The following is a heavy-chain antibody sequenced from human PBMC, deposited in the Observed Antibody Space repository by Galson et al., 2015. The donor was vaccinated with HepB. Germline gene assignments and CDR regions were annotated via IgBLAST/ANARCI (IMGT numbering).Heavy chain of an antibody. Sequence: SLRLSCAASGFTFSNAWMSWVRQAPGKGLEWVGRIKSKTDGGTTDYAAPVKGRFTISRDDSKNTLYLQMNSLKTEDTAVYYCTTDPGAAAGEYYYYGMDVWGQGTTVTVSS. D-gene: IGHD6-13*01. CDR1: GFTFSNAW. V-gene: IGHV3-15*01. J-gene: IGHJ6*02. CDR3: TTDPGAAAGEYYYYGMDV. CDR2: IKSKTDGGTT.